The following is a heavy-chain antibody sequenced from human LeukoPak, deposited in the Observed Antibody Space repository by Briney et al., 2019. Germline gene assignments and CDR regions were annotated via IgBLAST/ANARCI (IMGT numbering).Heavy chain of an antibody. Sequence: PSENLSLNCAVYGGSFSGYYWIWIRHPPGKGLEWSGEINHSGNTNYNPSLNSRVTISVDTSKNQFSLKLSSVTAADTAVYYCARVANVVVPAARYDWFDPWGQGTLVTVSS. D-gene: IGHD2-2*01. CDR3: ARVANVVVPAARYDWFDP. J-gene: IGHJ5*02. V-gene: IGHV4-34*01. CDR2: INHSGNT. CDR1: GGSFSGYY.